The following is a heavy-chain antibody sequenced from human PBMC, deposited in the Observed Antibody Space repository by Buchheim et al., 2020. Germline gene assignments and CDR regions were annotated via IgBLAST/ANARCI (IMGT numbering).Heavy chain of an antibody. CDR3: ASISPTNNRHIDY. D-gene: IGHD1-14*01. V-gene: IGHV3-48*01. CDR2: ISSSSSTI. J-gene: IGHJ4*02. CDR1: GFTFSSYS. Sequence: EVQLVESGGGLVQPGGSLRLSCAASGFTFSSYSMNWVRQAPGKGLEWVSYISSSSSTIYYADSVKGRFTISRDNAKNSLYLQKNSLRAEDTAVYYCASISPTNNRHIDYWGQGTL.